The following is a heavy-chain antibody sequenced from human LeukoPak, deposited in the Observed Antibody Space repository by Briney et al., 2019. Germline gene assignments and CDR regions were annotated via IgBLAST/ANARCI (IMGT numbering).Heavy chain of an antibody. CDR1: GGSISSYY. CDR2: ISYSGST. Sequence: PSETLSLTCTVSGGSISSYYWSWIRQPPGKGLEWIGYISYSGSTNYNPSLKSRVTISVDTSKNQFSLKLSSVTAADTAVYYCARHSRLDKSSLSWADYWGQGTLVTVPS. V-gene: IGHV4-59*08. J-gene: IGHJ4*02. CDR3: ARHSRLDKSSLSWADY. D-gene: IGHD2-2*03.